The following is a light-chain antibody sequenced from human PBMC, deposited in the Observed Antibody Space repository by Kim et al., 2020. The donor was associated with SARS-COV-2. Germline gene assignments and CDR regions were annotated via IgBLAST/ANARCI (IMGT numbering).Light chain of an antibody. V-gene: IGKV1-17*01. J-gene: IGKJ4*01. Sequence: DIQMTQSPSSLSASVGDRVTITCRASQGLRNDLGWYQQEPGKAPTRLLYAASPLQSGVPSRFRGSGSGTEFTLTISSLQPDDFATYYCLQHNSYPLTFGRETKLEI. CDR3: LQHNSYPLT. CDR1: QGLRND. CDR2: AAS.